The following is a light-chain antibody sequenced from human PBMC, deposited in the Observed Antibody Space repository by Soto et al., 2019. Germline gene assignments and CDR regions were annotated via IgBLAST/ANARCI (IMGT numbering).Light chain of an antibody. V-gene: IGLV2-14*01. Sequence: QSVLTQPASVSGSPGQSITISCTGSSSDVGAYRYVSWFQQHPGRAPKLIIYEVSHRPSGVSDRFSGSKSGNTASLTISGLKAEDEADYHCSSYTTTTAWVFGGGTKLTVL. J-gene: IGLJ3*02. CDR1: SSDVGAYRY. CDR2: EVS. CDR3: SSYTTTTAWV.